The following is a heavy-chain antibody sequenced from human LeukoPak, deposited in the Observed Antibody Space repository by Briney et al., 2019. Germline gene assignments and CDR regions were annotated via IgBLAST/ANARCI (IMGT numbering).Heavy chain of an antibody. V-gene: IGHV3-7*04. D-gene: IGHD5-24*01. Sequence: GGSLRLSCAGSGFNFRDHWMSWLRQAPEKGPEWVAHIKPDGSEKYYVDSVKGRFIISRDDARNSLSLQMNSLRAEDTAVYYCSRGWLQQGFDSWGQGTLVTVPS. J-gene: IGHJ4*02. CDR1: GFNFRDHW. CDR3: SRGWLQQGFDS. CDR2: IKPDGSEK.